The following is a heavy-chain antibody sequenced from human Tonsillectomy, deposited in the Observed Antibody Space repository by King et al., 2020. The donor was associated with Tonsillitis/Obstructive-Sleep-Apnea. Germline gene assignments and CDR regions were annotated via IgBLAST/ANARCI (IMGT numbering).Heavy chain of an antibody. D-gene: IGHD5-24*01. CDR1: SGYISSYY. V-gene: IGHV4-59*08. J-gene: IGHJ4*02. CDR3: ARLGHGYNYFDY. Sequence: VQLQESGPGLVKPSETLSLTCTVSSGYISSYYWSWIRQPPGKGLEWIGYLYYSGTTNYNPSLKSRVTISVDTSKNQFSLKLSSVTAADTALYYCARLGHGYNYFDYWGQGILVTVSS. CDR2: LYYSGTT.